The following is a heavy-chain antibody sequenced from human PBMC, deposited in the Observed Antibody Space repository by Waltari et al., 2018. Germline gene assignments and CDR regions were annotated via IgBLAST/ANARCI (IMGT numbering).Heavy chain of an antibody. J-gene: IGHJ4*02. CDR1: GYTFTSYD. CDR2: MNPNSGNT. Sequence: QVQLVQSGAEVKKPGASVKVSCKASGYTFTSYDINWVRQATGQGLEWMGWMNPNSGNTGYAQKFQGRVTIIRNTSISTAYMELRSLRSEDTAVYYCASGGYYYDSSGYPFGYWGQGTLVTVSS. D-gene: IGHD3-22*01. CDR3: ASGGYYYDSSGYPFGY. V-gene: IGHV1-8*03.